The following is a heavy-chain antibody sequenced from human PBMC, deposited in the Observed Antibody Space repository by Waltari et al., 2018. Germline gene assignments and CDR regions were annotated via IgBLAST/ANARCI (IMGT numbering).Heavy chain of an antibody. CDR2: IYYSGST. D-gene: IGHD6-19*01. J-gene: IGHJ5*02. V-gene: IGHV4-39*07. CDR1: GGSISSSSYY. CDR3: ARGYRSGIAVAGTTWFDP. Sequence: QLQLQESGPGLVKPSETLSLTCTVSGGSISSSSYYWGWIRQPPGRGLEWIGSIYYSGSTYYNPSLKSRVTISVDTSKNQFSLKLSSVTAADTAVYYCARGYRSGIAVAGTTWFDPWGQGTLVTVSS.